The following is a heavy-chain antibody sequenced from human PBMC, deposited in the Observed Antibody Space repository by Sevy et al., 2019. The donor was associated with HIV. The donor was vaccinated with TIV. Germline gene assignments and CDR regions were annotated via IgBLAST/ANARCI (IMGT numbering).Heavy chain of an antibody. J-gene: IGHJ6*02. V-gene: IGHV6-1*01. CDR3: ARDGLTYGGMDV. CDR1: GDSVSSNNAA. Sequence: KQSQTLSLTCAISGDSVSSNNAAWNWIRQSPSTGLEWLGRTFYRSNWYNDYAVSMKGRITINPDTSKNQLSLQLTSVTPEDTAVYYCARDGLTYGGMDVWGQGTTVTVSS. D-gene: IGHD1-20*01. CDR2: TFYRSNWYN.